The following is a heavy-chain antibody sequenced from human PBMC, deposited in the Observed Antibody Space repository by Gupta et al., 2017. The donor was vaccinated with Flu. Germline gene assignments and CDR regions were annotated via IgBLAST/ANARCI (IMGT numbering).Heavy chain of an antibody. D-gene: IGHD6-13*01. J-gene: IGHJ5*02. Sequence: QAPGKGLEWVSVISSSGDSAYYADSLKGRFTISRDNSKNTLSLQIHSLTTEDTAVYYCARGATATAGQRIFQSWGQGTLVTVSS. CDR2: ISSSGDSA. V-gene: IGHV3-23*01. CDR3: ARGATATAGQRIFQS.